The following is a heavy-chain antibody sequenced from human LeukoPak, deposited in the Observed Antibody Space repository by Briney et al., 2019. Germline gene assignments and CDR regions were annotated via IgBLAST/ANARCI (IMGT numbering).Heavy chain of an antibody. D-gene: IGHD6-19*01. J-gene: IGHJ4*02. CDR2: IYHSGST. V-gene: IGHV4-30-2*01. Sequence: TPSQTLSLTCTVSGGSISSGGYYWSWIRQPPGKGLEWIGYIYHSGSTYYNPSLKRRVTISVDRSKNQFSLKLSSVTAADTAVYYCARGGGIAVAGTLWPFDYWGQGTLVTVSS. CDR3: ARGGGIAVAGTLWPFDY. CDR1: GGSISSGGYY.